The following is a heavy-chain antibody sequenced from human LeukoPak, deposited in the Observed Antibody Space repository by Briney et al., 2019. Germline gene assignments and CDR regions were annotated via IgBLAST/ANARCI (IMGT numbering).Heavy chain of an antibody. CDR2: ISSSSSTI. D-gene: IGHD3-10*01. CDR1: GFTFSNYG. Sequence: GGSLRLSCAASGFTFSNYGMHWVRQAPGKGLEWVSYISSSSSTIYYADSVKGRFTISRDNAKNSLYLQMNSLRAEDTAVYYCARDSDGTDVWGQGTLVTVSS. J-gene: IGHJ4*02. V-gene: IGHV3-48*01. CDR3: ARDSDGTDV.